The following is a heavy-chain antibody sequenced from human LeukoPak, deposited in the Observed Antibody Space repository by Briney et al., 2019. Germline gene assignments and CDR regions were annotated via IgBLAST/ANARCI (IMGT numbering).Heavy chain of an antibody. Sequence: SETLSLTCTVSGGSISSSDCFRGWIRQPPGRGLEWIGTVYHSGVAFYNPSLKSRVTISVGTSENQFSLNLTSVTAADTAIYYCARHKTAVAGGYYLDYWGQGSLVTVSS. CDR2: VYHSGVA. J-gene: IGHJ4*02. CDR1: GGSISSSDCF. D-gene: IGHD6-19*01. CDR3: ARHKTAVAGGYYLDY. V-gene: IGHV4-39*01.